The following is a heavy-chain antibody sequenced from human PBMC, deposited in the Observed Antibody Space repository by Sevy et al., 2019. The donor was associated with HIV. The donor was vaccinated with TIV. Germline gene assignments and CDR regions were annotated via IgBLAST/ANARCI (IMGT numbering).Heavy chain of an antibody. J-gene: IGHJ6*02. D-gene: IGHD5-18*01. CDR2: ISYDGSNK. V-gene: IGHV3-30*18. CDR3: AKDQGGYSYGLPGYYYYGMDV. Sequence: GGSLRLSCAASGFTFSSYGMHWVRQAPGKGLEWVAVISYDGSNKYYADSVKGRFTISRDNSKNTLSLQMNSLRAEDTAVYYGAKDQGGYSYGLPGYYYYGMDVWGQGTTVTVSS. CDR1: GFTFSSYG.